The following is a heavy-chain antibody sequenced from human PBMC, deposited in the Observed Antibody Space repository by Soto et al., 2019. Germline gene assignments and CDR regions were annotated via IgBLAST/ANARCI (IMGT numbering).Heavy chain of an antibody. CDR1: GFTFSSYA. Sequence: PGGSLRLSCSASGFTFSSYAMHWVRQAPGKGLEHVSAISSNGGSTYYADSVKGRFTISRDNSKNTLYLQMSSLRAEDTAVYYCVKEGYYYDSSGYYYGWFDPWGQGTLVTVSS. CDR2: ISSNGGST. D-gene: IGHD3-22*01. J-gene: IGHJ5*02. V-gene: IGHV3-64D*06. CDR3: VKEGYYYDSSGYYYGWFDP.